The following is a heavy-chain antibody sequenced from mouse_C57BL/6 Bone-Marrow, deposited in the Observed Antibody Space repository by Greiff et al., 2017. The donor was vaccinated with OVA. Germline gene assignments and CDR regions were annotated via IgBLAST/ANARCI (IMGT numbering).Heavy chain of an antibody. J-gene: IGHJ2*01. CDR1: GYTFTSYW. CDR3: ASRYYGSPYFDY. Sequence: QVQLKQPGAELVKPGASVKMSCKASGYTFTSYWITWVKQRPGQGLEWIGDIYPGSGSTNYNEKFKSKATLTVDTSSSTAYMQLSSLTSEDSAVYYCASRYYGSPYFDYWGQGTTLTVSS. D-gene: IGHD1-1*01. V-gene: IGHV1-55*01. CDR2: IYPGSGST.